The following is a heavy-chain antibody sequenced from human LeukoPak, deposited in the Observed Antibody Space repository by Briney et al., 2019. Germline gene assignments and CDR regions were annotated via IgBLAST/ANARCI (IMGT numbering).Heavy chain of an antibody. J-gene: IGHJ4*02. V-gene: IGHV3-30-3*01. CDR3: ARVGLQLIIDY. D-gene: IGHD5-24*01. CDR1: GFAFSSYA. Sequence: GGSLRLSCVVSGFAFSSYAMHWVRQAPGKGLEWVAVISYDGSNKYYADSVKGRFTISRDNSKNTLYLQMNSLRAEDTAVYYCARVGLQLIIDYWGQGTLVTVSS. CDR2: ISYDGSNK.